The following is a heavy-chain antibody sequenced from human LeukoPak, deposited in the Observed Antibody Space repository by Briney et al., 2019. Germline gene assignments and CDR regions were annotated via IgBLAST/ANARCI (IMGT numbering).Heavy chain of an antibody. CDR2: ISSSSSYI. D-gene: IGHD3-3*01. Sequence: GGSLRLSCAASGFTFSSYSMNWVRQAPGKGLEWVSSISSSSSYIYYADSVKGRFTISRDNAKNSLYLQMNSLRAEDTAVYYCARVFGVVPTWFDPWGQGTLVTVSS. J-gene: IGHJ5*02. CDR1: GFTFSSYS. V-gene: IGHV3-21*01. CDR3: ARVFGVVPTWFDP.